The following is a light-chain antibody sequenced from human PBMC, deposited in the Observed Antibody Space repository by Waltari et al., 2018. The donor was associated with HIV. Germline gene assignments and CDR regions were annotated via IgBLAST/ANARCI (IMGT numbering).Light chain of an antibody. CDR1: QSVSSNY. J-gene: IGKJ1*01. CDR2: AAT. V-gene: IGKV3-20*01. CDR3: QQYGDSHRT. Sequence: EIVLTQSPGTLSLSPGERATLSCRDSQSVSSNYLGWYQQRPGQAPRLLIYAATHRAAGIPDRFSGSGSGTDFTLTISRLEPEDSAVYYCQQYGDSHRTFGQGTKVDIK.